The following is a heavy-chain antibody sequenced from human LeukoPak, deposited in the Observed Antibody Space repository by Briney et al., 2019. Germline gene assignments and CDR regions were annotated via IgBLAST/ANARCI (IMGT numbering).Heavy chain of an antibody. V-gene: IGHV4-39*07. J-gene: IGHJ4*02. CDR3: ARNVVVVAAHFDY. D-gene: IGHD2-15*01. CDR2: IYYSGST. Sequence: PSETLSLTCTVSGGSISSSSYYWGWIRQPPGKGLEWIGSIYYSGSTYYNPSLKSRVTISVDTSKNQFSLKLSSVTAADTAVYYCARNVVVVAAHFDYWGQGTLVTVSS. CDR1: GGSISSSSYY.